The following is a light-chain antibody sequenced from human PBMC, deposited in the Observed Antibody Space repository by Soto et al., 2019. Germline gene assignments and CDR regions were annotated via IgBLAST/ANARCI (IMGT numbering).Light chain of an antibody. V-gene: IGKV3-20*01. J-gene: IGKJ1*01. CDR1: QSVSSSY. Sequence: EIVLTQSPGTLTLSPGERATLSCRASQSVSSSYLDWYQQKPGQAPRLLIYGASSRATGIPDRFSGSGSGTDFTLTIIRLEPEDLAVYYCHQYGSSPWTFGQGTKV. CDR2: GAS. CDR3: HQYGSSPWT.